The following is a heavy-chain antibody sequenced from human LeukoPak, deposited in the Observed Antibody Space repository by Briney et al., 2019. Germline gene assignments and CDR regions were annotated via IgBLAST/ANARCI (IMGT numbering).Heavy chain of an antibody. Sequence: SGPTLVKPTQTLALTCTFSGFSLSTSGVGVGWIRQPPGKALEWLARIDWDDDKYYSTSLKTRLTISKGTSKNQVVLTMTNMDPVDTATYYCARMLDSYYYYYMDVWGKGTTVTVSS. CDR3: ARMLDSYYYYYMDV. CDR2: IDWDDDK. J-gene: IGHJ6*03. V-gene: IGHV2-70*11. CDR1: GFSLSTSGVG.